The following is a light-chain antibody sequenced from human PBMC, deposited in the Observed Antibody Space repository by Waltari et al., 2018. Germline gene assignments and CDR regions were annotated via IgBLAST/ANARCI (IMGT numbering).Light chain of an antibody. CDR3: CSYVSGYIYD. V-gene: IGLV2-11*01. CDR2: DGS. CDR1: SSDVF. Sequence: QSALTQPRSVSGSPGQSVTISCTGISSDVFVSWYQEHPGKAPKVVFYDGSRRPSGVPERFSGSKSGSTASLTISGLQDEDEADYYCCSYVSGYIYDFGTGTKVTVL. J-gene: IGLJ1*01.